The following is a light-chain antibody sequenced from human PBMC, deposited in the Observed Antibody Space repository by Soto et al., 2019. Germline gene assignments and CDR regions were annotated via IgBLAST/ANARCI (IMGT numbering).Light chain of an antibody. CDR1: PSVLYSSNNKNY. J-gene: IGKJ2*01. CDR3: QQDESTPPT. V-gene: IGKV4-1*01. CDR2: WAS. Sequence: DIVMTQSPDSLAVSLGERATINCKSSPSVLYSSNNKNYLAWYQQRPGQPPKLLIYWASTRESGVPDRFSGSGSGTDFTLPITSLQAEDVAVYYCQQDESTPPTFGQGTKLEIK.